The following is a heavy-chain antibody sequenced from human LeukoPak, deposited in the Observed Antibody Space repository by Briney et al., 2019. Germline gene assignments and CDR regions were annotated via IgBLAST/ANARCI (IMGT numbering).Heavy chain of an antibody. CDR2: INPNSGGT. V-gene: IGHV1-2*02. Sequence: GASVKVSCKASGYTFTSYGISWVRQAPGQGLEWMGWINPNSGGTNYAQKFQGRVTMTRDTSISTAYMELSRLRSDDTAVYYCASPLWFGENAFDIWGQGTMVTVSS. CDR1: GYTFTSYG. J-gene: IGHJ3*02. D-gene: IGHD3-10*01. CDR3: ASPLWFGENAFDI.